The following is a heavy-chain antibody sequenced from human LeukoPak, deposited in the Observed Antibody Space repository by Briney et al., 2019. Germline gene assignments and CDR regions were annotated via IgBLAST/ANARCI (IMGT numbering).Heavy chain of an antibody. CDR2: ISDSGGST. J-gene: IGHJ6*02. CDR3: VRGYSFGPYGMDV. Sequence: GGSLRLSCSASGFPFSSYAMHWVRQAPGKGLEYVSAISDSGGSTYYADSVKGRFTISRNNSKSTLYLQMSSLRAEDTAVYFCVRGYSFGPYGMDVWGQGTTVTVSS. D-gene: IGHD2-15*01. V-gene: IGHV3-64D*09. CDR1: GFPFSSYA.